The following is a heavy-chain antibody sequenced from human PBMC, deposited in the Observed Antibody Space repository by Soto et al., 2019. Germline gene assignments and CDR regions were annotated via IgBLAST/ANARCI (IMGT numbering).Heavy chain of an antibody. D-gene: IGHD5-18*01. Sequence: SGPTLVNPTQTLTLTCTFSGFSLSTSGVGVGWIRQPPGKALEWLALIYWNDDKRYSPSLKSRLTITKDTSKNQVVLTMTNMDPVDTATYYCAHRSVDTAMGLNFDYWGQGTLVTVSS. CDR2: IYWNDDK. CDR3: AHRSVDTAMGLNFDY. CDR1: GFSLSTSGVG. J-gene: IGHJ4*02. V-gene: IGHV2-5*01.